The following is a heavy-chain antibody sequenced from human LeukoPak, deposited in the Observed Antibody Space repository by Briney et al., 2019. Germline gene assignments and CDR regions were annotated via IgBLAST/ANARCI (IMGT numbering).Heavy chain of an antibody. V-gene: IGHV4-34*01. CDR2: INHSGST. CDR1: GGSFSGYY. J-gene: IGHJ4*02. CDR3: ARGRSRQGLDY. Sequence: SETLSLTCAVYGGSFSGYYWSWSRQPPGKGLEWIGEINHSGSTNYNPSLKSRVTISVDTSKNQFSLKLSSVTAADTAVYYCARGRSRQGLDYWGQGTLVTVSS.